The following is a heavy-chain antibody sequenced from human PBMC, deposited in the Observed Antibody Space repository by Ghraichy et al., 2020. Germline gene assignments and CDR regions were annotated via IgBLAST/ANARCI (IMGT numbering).Heavy chain of an antibody. CDR3: AKTPSTYCGGDCGGY. V-gene: IGHV3-23*01. CDR2: ITDSGSST. D-gene: IGHD2-21*01. CDR1: GFSFSSYT. Sequence: GGTLRLSCAATGFSFSSYTMHWDRQAPGKGLEWVSGITDSGSSTYYADSVKGRFTISRDNSKSTLYLQMNSLRAEDTAVYYCAKTPSTYCGGDCGGYWGQGTLVTVSS. J-gene: IGHJ4*02.